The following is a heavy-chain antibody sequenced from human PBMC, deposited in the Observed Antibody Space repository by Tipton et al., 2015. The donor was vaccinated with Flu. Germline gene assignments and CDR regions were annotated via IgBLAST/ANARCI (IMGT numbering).Heavy chain of an antibody. CDR2: IHQSGRT. J-gene: IGHJ3*02. CDR3: ARDNLAYCSSGDCNTPRTYDI. Sequence: TLSLTCAVSGYSISSGYYWGWIRQPPGKGLEWIGSIHQSGRTYYNPSLKSRVTISTDTSKNQFSLKLSSVTAADTAVYFCARDNLAYCSSGDCNTPRTYDIWGQGTMVTVSS. D-gene: IGHD2-8*01. V-gene: IGHV4-38-2*02. CDR1: GYSISSGYY.